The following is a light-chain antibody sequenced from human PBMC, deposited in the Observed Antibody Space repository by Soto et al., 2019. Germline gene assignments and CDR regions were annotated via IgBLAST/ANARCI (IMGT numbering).Light chain of an antibody. CDR1: QSVSSN. CDR3: QQYNNWPRT. Sequence: EIVMTQSPATLSVSPGERATLSCRASQSVSSNLVWYQQKPGEAPRLLIYGASTRATGIPARFSGSGSATEFTLTISSLQSEDFAVYYCQQYNNWPRTFGQGTKVEIK. J-gene: IGKJ1*01. CDR2: GAS. V-gene: IGKV3-15*01.